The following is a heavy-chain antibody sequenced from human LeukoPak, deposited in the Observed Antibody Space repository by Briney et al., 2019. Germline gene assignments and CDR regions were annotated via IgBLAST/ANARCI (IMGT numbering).Heavy chain of an antibody. J-gene: IGHJ4*02. CDR2: MNPNSGNT. CDR3: ARGGYSSGWYVIMDY. Sequence: ASVKVSCKASGYTFTSYDINWVRQATGQGLEWMGWMNPNSGNTGYAQEFQGRVTMTRNTSISTAYMELSSLRSEDTAVYYCARGGYSSGWYVIMDYWGQGTLVTVSS. D-gene: IGHD6-19*01. V-gene: IGHV1-8*01. CDR1: GYTFTSYD.